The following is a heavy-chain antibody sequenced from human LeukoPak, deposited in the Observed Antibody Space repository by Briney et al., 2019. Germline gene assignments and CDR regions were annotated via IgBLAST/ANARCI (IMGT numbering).Heavy chain of an antibody. CDR2: ISSSSSYI. J-gene: IGHJ3*02. CDR3: ARDRGYMDYDAFDI. CDR1: GFTFSSYS. D-gene: IGHD5-18*01. V-gene: IGHV3-21*01. Sequence: GGSLRLSCAASGFTFSSYSMNWVRQAPGKGLEWVSSISSSSSYIYYADSVKGRFTISRDNAKNSLYLQMNSLRAEETAVYYCARDRGYMDYDAFDIWGQGTMVTVSS.